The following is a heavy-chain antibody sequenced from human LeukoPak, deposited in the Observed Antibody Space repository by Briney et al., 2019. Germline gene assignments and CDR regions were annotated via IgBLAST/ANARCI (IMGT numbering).Heavy chain of an antibody. J-gene: IGHJ1*01. CDR1: GFTFSSYS. Sequence: KSGGSLRLSCAASGFTFSSYSMNWVRQAPGKGLEWVSSISSSSSYIYYADSVKGRFTISRGNAKNSLYLQMNSLRAEDTAVYYCARGQDDSSGYYYVALEYFQHWGQGTLVTVSS. D-gene: IGHD3-22*01. CDR3: ARGQDDSSGYYYVALEYFQH. CDR2: ISSSSSYI. V-gene: IGHV3-21*01.